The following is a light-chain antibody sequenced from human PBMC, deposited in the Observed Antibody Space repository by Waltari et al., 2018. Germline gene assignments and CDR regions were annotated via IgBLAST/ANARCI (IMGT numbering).Light chain of an antibody. J-gene: IGKJ1*01. CDR3: QQSYNTPRT. V-gene: IGKV1-39*01. CDR2: AAS. CDR1: LSISRY. Sequence: DIQMTQSPSSLSASVGDRVTITCRASLSISRYLNWYQQKPGAAPKLLMSAASNLQTGGPARFSGSGSGTDFRLTINSLQHEDFATYFCQQSYNTPRTFGQGTKVQIK.